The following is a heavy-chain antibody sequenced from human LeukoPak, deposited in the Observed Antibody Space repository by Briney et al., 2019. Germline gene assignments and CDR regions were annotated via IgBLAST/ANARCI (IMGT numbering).Heavy chain of an antibody. Sequence: GGSLRLSCAASGFTFSSYAMHWVRQAPGKGLEWVAIISYDGNNKYFADSVKGRFTISRDNSKNTVYLVINSLRLEDTAVYYCARAPIEGVRVGYYYMDVWGKGTTVSVTS. D-gene: IGHD3-16*01. CDR3: ARAPIEGVRVGYYYMDV. J-gene: IGHJ6*03. CDR1: GFTFSSYA. V-gene: IGHV3-30*04. CDR2: ISYDGNNK.